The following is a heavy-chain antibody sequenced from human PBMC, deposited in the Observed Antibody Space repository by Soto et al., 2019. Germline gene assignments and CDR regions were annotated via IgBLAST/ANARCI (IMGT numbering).Heavy chain of an antibody. CDR1: RDRFNNSS. CDR2: INPSGGST. Sequence: CKASRDRFNNSSRTWLHQSPGQGLEWMGIINPSGGSTSYAQKFQGRVTMTRDTSTSTVYMELSSLRSEDTVVYYCARGLGAHTWFDTWGQGTLRTV. V-gene: IGHV1-46*02. CDR3: ARGLGAHTWFDT. J-gene: IGHJ5*02. D-gene: IGHD1-26*01.